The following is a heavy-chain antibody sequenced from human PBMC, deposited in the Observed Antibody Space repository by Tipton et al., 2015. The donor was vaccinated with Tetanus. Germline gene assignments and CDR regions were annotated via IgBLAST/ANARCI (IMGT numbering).Heavy chain of an antibody. V-gene: IGHV4-30-2*02. J-gene: IGHJ2*01. CDR3: ATMTPVDWYFDL. D-gene: IGHD4-23*01. CDR2: VYHTGST. CDR1: GDSITSSKYS. Sequence: TLSLTCTVSGDSITSSKYSWNWIRQPPGKGLEWIGYVYHTGSTYYKPSLKSRVTMSVDRSMNQLSLKLTSVTAADTAVYYCATMTPVDWYFDLWGRGTLVTVSS.